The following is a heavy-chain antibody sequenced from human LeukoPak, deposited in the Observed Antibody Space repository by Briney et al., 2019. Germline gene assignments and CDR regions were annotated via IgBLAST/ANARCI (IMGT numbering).Heavy chain of an antibody. J-gene: IGHJ4*02. D-gene: IGHD1-26*01. CDR2: IYPGDSDT. V-gene: IGHV5-51*01. CDR3: ARRGEGSYYSSYFDY. CDR1: GYSFTSYW. Sequence: GESLKISCKGSGYSFTSYWIGWVRQMPGKGLEWMGIIYPGDSDTRYSPSFQGQVTVSADKSISAAYLQWSSLKASDTAMYYCARRGEGSYYSSYFDYWGQGTLVTVSS.